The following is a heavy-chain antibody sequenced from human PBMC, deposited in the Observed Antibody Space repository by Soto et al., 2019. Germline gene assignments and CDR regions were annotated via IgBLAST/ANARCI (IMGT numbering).Heavy chain of an antibody. CDR2: ISSSSSTI. J-gene: IGHJ4*02. V-gene: IGHV3-48*01. CDR1: GFTFSSYS. CDR3: ARDDAYYYDSSGFKPLDY. D-gene: IGHD3-22*01. Sequence: GGSLRLSCAASGFTFSSYSMNWVRQAPGKGLEWVSYISSSSSTIYYADSVKGRFTISRDNAKNSLYLQMNSLRAEDTAVYYCARDDAYYYDSSGFKPLDYRGQGTLVTVSS.